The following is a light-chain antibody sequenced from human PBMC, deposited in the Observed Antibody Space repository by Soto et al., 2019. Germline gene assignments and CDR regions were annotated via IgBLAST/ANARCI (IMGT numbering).Light chain of an antibody. Sequence: QSALTQPASVSGSPGQSITIPCSGRSSDLGGLNYVSWYQQHPGKVPKLIIYKVDNRPSGISDRFSASKSGNTASLTISGLQAEDEAHSYCSSDTTFPSPQWVFAGGTKVTVL. CDR1: SSDLGGLNY. V-gene: IGLV2-14*01. CDR2: KVD. J-gene: IGLJ3*02. CDR3: SSDTTFPSPQWV.